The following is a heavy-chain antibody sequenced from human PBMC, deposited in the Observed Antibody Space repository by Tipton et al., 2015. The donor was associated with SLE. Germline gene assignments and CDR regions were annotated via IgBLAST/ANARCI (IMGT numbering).Heavy chain of an antibody. CDR2: FYFSGSS. Sequence: LRLSCAASGFTFGDYAMSWVRQAPGKGLEWVGFFYFSGSSQYNPSLKSRVAISADTSNNQFSLELRSVTAADTAVYYCARHGSGYFHFDYWGRGAQVTVSS. D-gene: IGHD3-22*01. J-gene: IGHJ4*02. CDR1: GFTFGDYA. CDR3: ARHGSGYFHFDY. V-gene: IGHV4-59*01.